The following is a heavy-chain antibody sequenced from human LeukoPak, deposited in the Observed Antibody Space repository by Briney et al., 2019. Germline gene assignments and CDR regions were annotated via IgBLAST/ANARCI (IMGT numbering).Heavy chain of an antibody. J-gene: IGHJ6*03. CDR3: AGLSRDGYNSAYYYMDV. V-gene: IGHV4-39*07. Sequence: SETLSLTCTVSGGSISSSSYYWGWIRQPPGKGLEWIGSIYYSGSTYYNPSLKSRVTISVDTSKNQFSLKLSSVTAADTAVYYCAGLSRDGYNSAYYYMDVWGKGTTVTVSS. CDR2: IYYSGST. D-gene: IGHD5-24*01. CDR1: GGSISSSSYY.